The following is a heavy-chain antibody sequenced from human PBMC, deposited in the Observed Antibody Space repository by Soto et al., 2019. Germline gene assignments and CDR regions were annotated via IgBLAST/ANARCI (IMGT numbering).Heavy chain of an antibody. Sequence: SETLSLTCTVSGGSISNYYWSWIRQPPGKGLEWIGYIHYSGSTNYNPSLKSRVTISVDTSKNQFSLKLTSVTAADTAVYWCARTYSSSGMRTFDIWGQGTMVTVSS. V-gene: IGHV4-59*01. D-gene: IGHD6-13*01. CDR1: GGSISNYY. CDR2: IHYSGST. J-gene: IGHJ3*02. CDR3: ARTYSSSGMRTFDI.